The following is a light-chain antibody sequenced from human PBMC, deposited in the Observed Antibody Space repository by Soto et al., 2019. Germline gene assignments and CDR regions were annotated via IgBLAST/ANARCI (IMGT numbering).Light chain of an antibody. CDR1: SGHSSYA. J-gene: IGLJ3*02. V-gene: IGLV4-69*01. CDR2: LNSDGSH. Sequence: QLVLTQSPSASASLGASVKLTCTLSSGHSSYAIAWHQQQPEKGPRYLMKLNSDGSHSKGDGIPDRFSGSSSGAERYLTISSLPSEDEADYSCQTWGTGILFVGGTELTVL. CDR3: QTWGTGIL.